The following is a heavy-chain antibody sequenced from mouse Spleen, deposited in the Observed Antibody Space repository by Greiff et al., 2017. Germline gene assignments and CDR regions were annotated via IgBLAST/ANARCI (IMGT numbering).Heavy chain of an antibody. CDR1: GFSLTSYG. Sequence: VQLQESGPGLVQPSQSLSITCTVSGFSLTSYGVHWVRQSPGKGLAWLGVIWRGGSTDYNAAFMSRLSITKDNSKSQVFFKMNSLQADDTAIYYCAKNSVVATDYAMDYWGQGTSVTVSS. V-gene: IGHV2-5*01. CDR3: AKNSVVATDYAMDY. CDR2: IWRGGST. D-gene: IGHD1-1*01. J-gene: IGHJ4*01.